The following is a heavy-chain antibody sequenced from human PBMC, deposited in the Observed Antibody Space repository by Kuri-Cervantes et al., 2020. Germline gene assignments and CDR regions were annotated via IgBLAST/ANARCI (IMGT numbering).Heavy chain of an antibody. CDR3: AREGPNRGYYFDY. CDR2: IYAGDSDT. CDR1: GYSFTSYW. J-gene: IGHJ4*02. D-gene: IGHD7-27*01. V-gene: IGHV5-51*01. Sequence: GESLKISCKGSGYSFTSYWIGWVRQMPGKSLEWMGIIYAGDSDTKYSPSFQGQVTISADKTINTAYLQWSSLKASDSAIYYCAREGPNRGYYFDYWGQGTLVTVS.